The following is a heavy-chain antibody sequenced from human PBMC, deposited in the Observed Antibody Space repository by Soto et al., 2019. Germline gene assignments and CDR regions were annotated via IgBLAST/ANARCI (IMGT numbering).Heavy chain of an antibody. Sequence: GGSLRLSCAASGFTFSSYWMHWVRQAPGKGLVWVSRINSDGSSTSYADSVKGRFTISRDNAKNTLYLQMNSLRAEDTAVYYCARWGSWDYYYYYMDVWGKGTTVTVSS. D-gene: IGHD3-16*01. V-gene: IGHV3-74*01. CDR3: ARWGSWDYYYYYMDV. J-gene: IGHJ6*03. CDR2: INSDGSST. CDR1: GFTFSSYW.